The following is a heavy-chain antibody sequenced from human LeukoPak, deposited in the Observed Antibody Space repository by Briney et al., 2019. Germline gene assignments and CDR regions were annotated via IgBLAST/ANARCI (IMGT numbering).Heavy chain of an antibody. Sequence: GGSPRLSCAASGFTFDDYGMSWVRQAPGKGLEWVSCINWNGGSTGYADSVKGRFTISRGNAKNSLYLQMNSLRDEDTALYYCARDGGLSGTYYYDSSGQHLDYWGQGTLVTVSS. V-gene: IGHV3-20*04. D-gene: IGHD3-22*01. CDR1: GFTFDDYG. CDR2: INWNGGST. CDR3: ARDGGLSGTYYYDSSGQHLDY. J-gene: IGHJ4*02.